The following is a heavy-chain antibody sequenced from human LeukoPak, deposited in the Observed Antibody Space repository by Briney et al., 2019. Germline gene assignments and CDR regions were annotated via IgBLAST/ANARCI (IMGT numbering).Heavy chain of an antibody. D-gene: IGHD6-25*01. CDR2: ISYDGSNK. Sequence: PGRSLRLSCAASGFTFSSYAMHWVRQDPGKGLEWVAVISYDGSNKYYADSVKGRFTISRDNSKNTLYLQMNSLRAEDTAVYYCAREERAATAYYFDYWGQGTLVTVSS. V-gene: IGHV3-30*04. J-gene: IGHJ4*02. CDR1: GFTFSSYA. CDR3: AREERAATAYYFDY.